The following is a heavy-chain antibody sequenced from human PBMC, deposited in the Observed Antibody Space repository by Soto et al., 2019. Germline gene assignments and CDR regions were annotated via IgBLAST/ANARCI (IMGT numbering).Heavy chain of an antibody. CDR3: ARVGCSSTSCPPNYYYYYYMDV. CDR2: ISSSGSTI. Sequence: GGSLRLSCAASGFTFSDYYMSWIRQAPGKGLEWVSYISSSGSTIYYADSVKGRFTISRDNAKNSLYLQMNSLRAEDTAVYYCARVGCSSTSCPPNYYYYYYMDVWGKGTTVTVSS. V-gene: IGHV3-11*01. CDR1: GFTFSDYY. J-gene: IGHJ6*03. D-gene: IGHD2-2*01.